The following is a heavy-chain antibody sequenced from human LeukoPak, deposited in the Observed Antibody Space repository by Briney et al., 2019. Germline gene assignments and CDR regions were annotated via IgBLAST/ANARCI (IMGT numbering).Heavy chain of an antibody. CDR3: AISPGTEYFVD. CDR1: GGSISSYY. V-gene: IGHV4-59*08. J-gene: IGHJ4*02. CDR2: IYYSGST. Sequence: PSETLSLTCTVSGGSISSYYWSWIRQPPGKGLEWIGYIYYSGSTNYNPSLETRVTISLDTSKNQVSLKLSSVTAADTGVYYCAISPGTEYFVDWGQGTLVTVSS. D-gene: IGHD1-14*01.